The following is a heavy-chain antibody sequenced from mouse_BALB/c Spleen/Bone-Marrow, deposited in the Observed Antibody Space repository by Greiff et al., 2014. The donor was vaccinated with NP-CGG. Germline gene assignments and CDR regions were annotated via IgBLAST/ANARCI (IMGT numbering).Heavy chain of an antibody. Sequence: EVQLQQSGAELVKPGASVKLSCTASGFNIKDTYMHWVKQRPEKGLEWIGRIDPANGNTKYDTKFQGKATITADTSSNTAYLQLSSLTSEDTAVYYCARYYDGSSYFDYWGQGTTLTVSS. CDR1: GFNIKDTY. CDR3: ARYYDGSSYFDY. V-gene: IGHV14-3*02. CDR2: IDPANGNT. D-gene: IGHD1-1*01. J-gene: IGHJ2*01.